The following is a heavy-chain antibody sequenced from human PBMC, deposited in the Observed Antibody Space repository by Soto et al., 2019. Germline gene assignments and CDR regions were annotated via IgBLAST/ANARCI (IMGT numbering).Heavy chain of an antibody. V-gene: IGHV5-10-1*01. CDR3: ARQLTYYDFWSGYRYGMDV. D-gene: IGHD3-3*01. CDR2: IDPSDSYT. Sequence: PGESLKISCKGSGYSFTSYWIIWVRQMPGKGLEWMGRIDPSDSYTNYSPSFQGHVTISADKSISTAYLQWSSLKASDTAMYYCARQLTYYDFWSGYRYGMDVWGQGTTVTVSS. CDR1: GYSFTSYW. J-gene: IGHJ6*02.